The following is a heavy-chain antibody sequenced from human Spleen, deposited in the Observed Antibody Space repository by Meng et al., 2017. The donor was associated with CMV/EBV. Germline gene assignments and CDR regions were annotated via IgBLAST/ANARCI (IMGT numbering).Heavy chain of an antibody. CDR2: INHMGST. J-gene: IGHJ4*02. CDR1: GGSFSGYY. Sequence: QVQRQQWVAGVLTLSDTLSLTCAVFGGSFSGYYGRWIRQPPGKGLAWFGEINHMGSTNYNPSLKSRVTISVDTSKNQFSLKLSSVTAADTAVYYCARGALLRYFDRGFRYWGQGTLVTVSS. CDR3: ARGALLRYFDRGFRY. D-gene: IGHD3-9*01. V-gene: IGHV4-34*01.